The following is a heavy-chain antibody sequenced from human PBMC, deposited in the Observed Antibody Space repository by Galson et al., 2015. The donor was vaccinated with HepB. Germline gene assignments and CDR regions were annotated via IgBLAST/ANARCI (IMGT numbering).Heavy chain of an antibody. J-gene: IGHJ4*02. CDR2: ISYDGSNK. D-gene: IGHD3-22*01. CDR1: GFTFSSYD. CDR3: AKGGTYYYDSSGYYSIDY. Sequence: SLRLSCAASGFTFSSYDMHWVRQAPGKGLEWVAVISYDGSNKYYADSVKGRFTISRDNSKNTLYLQMNSLRAEDTAVYYCAKGGTYYYDSSGYYSIDYWGQGTLVTVSS. V-gene: IGHV3-30*18.